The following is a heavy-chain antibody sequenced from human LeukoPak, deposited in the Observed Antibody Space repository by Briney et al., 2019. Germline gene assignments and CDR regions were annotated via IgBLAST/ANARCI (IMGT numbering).Heavy chain of an antibody. V-gene: IGHV3-30*02. D-gene: IGHD6-19*01. J-gene: IGHJ1*01. CDR2: IRYDGSNK. Sequence: GGSLRLSCGASGFTFSSYGMHWVRQAPGKGLEWVAFIRYDGSNKYYADSVKGRFTISRDNSKNTMYLQMNSLRAEDTAVYYCARGGKIALAGTRSSQYFQHWGQGTLVTVSS. CDR1: GFTFSSYG. CDR3: ARGGKIALAGTRSSQYFQH.